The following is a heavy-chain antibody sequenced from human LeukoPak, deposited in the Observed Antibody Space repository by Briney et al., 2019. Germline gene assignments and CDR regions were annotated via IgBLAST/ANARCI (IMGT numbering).Heavy chain of an antibody. CDR2: INHSGST. CDR1: GGSFSGYY. V-gene: IGHV4-34*01. CDR3: ARGPPRLVVTAIRGYFDY. Sequence: SETLSLTCAVYGGSFSGYYWSWIRQPPGRGLEWIGEINHSGSTNYNPSLKSRVTISVDTSKNQFSLKLSSVTAADTAVYYCARGPPRLVVTAIRGYFDYWGQGTLVTVSS. J-gene: IGHJ4*02. D-gene: IGHD2-21*02.